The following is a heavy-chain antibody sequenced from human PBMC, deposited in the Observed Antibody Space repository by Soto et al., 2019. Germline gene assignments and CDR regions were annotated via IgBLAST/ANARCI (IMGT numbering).Heavy chain of an antibody. Sequence: QVQLVESGGGVVQPGRSLRLSCEASGFTFSSYAMHWVRQAPGTGLEWVAVISYDGRDKYYPDSVKGRFTISRDNSKNKLYLQMNSLRAEDTAVYYCARSAGGSYPQYDYWGQGTLVTVSS. CDR2: ISYDGRDK. D-gene: IGHD1-26*01. J-gene: IGHJ4*02. V-gene: IGHV3-30*04. CDR1: GFTFSSYA. CDR3: ARSAGGSYPQYDY.